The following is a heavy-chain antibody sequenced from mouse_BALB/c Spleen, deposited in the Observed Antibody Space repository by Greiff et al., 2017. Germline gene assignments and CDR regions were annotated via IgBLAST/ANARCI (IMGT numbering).Heavy chain of an antibody. Sequence: VQLQQSGAELVRPGSSVKISCKASGYAFSSYWMNWVKQRPGQGLEWIGQIYPGDGDTNYNGKFKGKATLTADKSSSTAYMQLSSLTSEDSAVYFCARGTTVVAPFDYWGQGTTLTVSS. CDR3: ARGTTVVAPFDY. CDR2: IYPGDGDT. CDR1: GYAFSSYW. V-gene: IGHV1-80*01. D-gene: IGHD1-1*01. J-gene: IGHJ2*01.